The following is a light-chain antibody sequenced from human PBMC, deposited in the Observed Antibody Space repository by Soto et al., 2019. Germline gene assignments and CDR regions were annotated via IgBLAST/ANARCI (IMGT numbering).Light chain of an antibody. CDR1: SSNIGAGYD. Sequence: QSVLTQAPSVSGAPGQRVTISCTGSSSNIGAGYDVHWYQQLPGTAPKLLIYGNSNRPSGVPDRFSGSKSGTSASLAITGLHAEDEADYYCQSSDSILSGYVFGTGTKLTVL. V-gene: IGLV1-40*01. J-gene: IGLJ1*01. CDR2: GNS. CDR3: QSSDSILSGYV.